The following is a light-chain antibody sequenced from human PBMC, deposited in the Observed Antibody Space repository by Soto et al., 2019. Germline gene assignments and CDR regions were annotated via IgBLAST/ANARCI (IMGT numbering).Light chain of an antibody. V-gene: IGLV2-14*01. CDR1: GSDVGAYNY. J-gene: IGLJ1*01. Sequence: QSALTQPASVSGSPGQWITISCTGTGSDVGAYNYVSWHQQHPGKAPKLLIYDVSNRPSGVSNRFSGSKSGNAASLTISGLQVEDEADYYCKSYTSSTTYVFGTGTKVTVL. CDR2: DVS. CDR3: KSYTSSTTYV.